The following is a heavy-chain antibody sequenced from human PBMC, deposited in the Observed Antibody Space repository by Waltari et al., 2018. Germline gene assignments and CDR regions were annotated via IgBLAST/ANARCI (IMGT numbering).Heavy chain of an antibody. D-gene: IGHD1-26*01. J-gene: IGHJ4*02. Sequence: QLQLQESGPGLVKPSETLSLTCTVSGGSISSSSYYWGWIRQPPGKGLEWIGSIYYSGSTYYNPSLKSRVTISVDTSKNQFSLKLSSVTAADTAVYYCARQPLYRLLYYFDYWGQGTLVTVSS. CDR2: IYYSGST. CDR1: GGSISSSSYY. V-gene: IGHV4-39*01. CDR3: ARQPLYRLLYYFDY.